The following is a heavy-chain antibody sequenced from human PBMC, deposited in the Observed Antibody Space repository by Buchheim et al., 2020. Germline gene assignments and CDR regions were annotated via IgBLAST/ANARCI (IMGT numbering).Heavy chain of an antibody. CDR1: GGSFSGYY. CDR3: ARGLSPIVVVVAATSARSWFDP. D-gene: IGHD2-15*01. V-gene: IGHV4-34*01. CDR2: INHSGST. J-gene: IGHJ5*02. Sequence: QVQLQQWGAGLLKPSETLSLTCAVYGGSFSGYYWSWIRQPPGKGLEWIGEINHSGSTNYNPSLKSRVTISVDTSKNQLSLKLSSVTAADTAVYYCARGLSPIVVVVAATSARSWFDPWGQGTL.